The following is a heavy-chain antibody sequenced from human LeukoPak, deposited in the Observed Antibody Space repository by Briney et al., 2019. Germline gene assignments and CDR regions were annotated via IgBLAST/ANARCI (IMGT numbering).Heavy chain of an antibody. D-gene: IGHD3-22*01. CDR3: ARDKKISYNSGVYPS. CDR1: GGSVSSGSYY. Sequence: SETLSLTCTVSGGSVSSGSYYWSWIRQPPGKGLEWIGYIYYSGSTNYNPSLKSRVTISVDTAKNQFSLKLSFVTAADTAVYYWARDKKISYNSGVYPSWGQGTLATVSS. V-gene: IGHV4-61*01. J-gene: IGHJ5*02. CDR2: IYYSGST.